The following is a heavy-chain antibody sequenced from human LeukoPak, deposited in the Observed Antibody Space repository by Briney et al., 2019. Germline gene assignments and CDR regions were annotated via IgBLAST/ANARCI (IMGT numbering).Heavy chain of an antibody. Sequence: GASVKLSCKVSGSSLTVISIHWDWHSPGRGLELMGGFDRENRKTIHAHNFPCRVTMTEDTSTDTAYVELSSVRSGATALYFCARSLVLPLWYMDVWGKGTAVTVSS. D-gene: IGHD3-16*01. J-gene: IGHJ6*03. CDR3: ARSLVLPLWYMDV. CDR1: GSSLTVIS. V-gene: IGHV1-24*01. CDR2: FDRENRKT.